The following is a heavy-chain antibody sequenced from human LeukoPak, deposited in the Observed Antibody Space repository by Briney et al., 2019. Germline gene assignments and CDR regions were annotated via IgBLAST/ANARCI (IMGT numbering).Heavy chain of an antibody. Sequence: PGGSLRLSCAASGFTFSSYWMSWVRQAPGKGLEWVANIKQDGSEKYYVDSVKGRFTISRDNAKDSLFLQMNSLRGDDTAVYYCMSAHGYWGQGTLVTVSS. CDR3: MSAHGY. CDR2: IKQDGSEK. J-gene: IGHJ4*02. V-gene: IGHV3-7*01. CDR1: GFTFSSYW.